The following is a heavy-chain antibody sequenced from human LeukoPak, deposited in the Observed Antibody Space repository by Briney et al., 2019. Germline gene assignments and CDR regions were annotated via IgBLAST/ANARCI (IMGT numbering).Heavy chain of an antibody. Sequence: PGGSLRLSCVASGFTFGKHWMSWVRQAPGKGLEWVANIKLDGSEKNCVDSVKGRFTISRDNTKNSLYLQMNSLRVEDTAVFYCARDQYDTWSRRGNFDSWGQGTLVIVSS. J-gene: IGHJ4*02. D-gene: IGHD3-3*01. CDR2: IKLDGSEK. V-gene: IGHV3-7*03. CDR3: ARDQYDTWSRRGNFDS. CDR1: GFTFGKHW.